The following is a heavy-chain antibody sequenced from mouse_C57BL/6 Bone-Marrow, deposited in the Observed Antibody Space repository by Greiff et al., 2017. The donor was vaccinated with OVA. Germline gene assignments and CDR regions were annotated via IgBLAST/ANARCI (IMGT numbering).Heavy chain of an antibody. V-gene: IGHV1-76*01. CDR2: IYPGSGNT. J-gene: IGHJ4*01. CDR3: ARNYDYPYAMDY. CDR1: GYTFTDYY. D-gene: IGHD2-4*01. Sequence: QVQLKESGAELVRPGASVKLSCKASGYTFTDYYINWVKQRPGQGLEWIARIYPGSGNTYYNEKFKGKATLTAEKSSSTAYMQLSSLTSEDSAVYFCARNYDYPYAMDYWGQGTSVTVSS.